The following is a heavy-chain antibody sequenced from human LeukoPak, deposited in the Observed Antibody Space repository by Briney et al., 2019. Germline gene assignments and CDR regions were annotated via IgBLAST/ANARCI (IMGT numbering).Heavy chain of an antibody. V-gene: IGHV3-23*01. CDR1: GFTFSSYA. CDR2: ISGSGGST. J-gene: IGHJ5*02. Sequence: GGSLRLSCAASGFTFSSYAMSWVRQAPGKGLEWVSAISGSGGSTYYADSVKGRFSISRDNSKNTLYLQMNSLRAEDTAVYYCAKGTLKYSSNWFDPWGQGTLVTVSS. CDR3: AKGTLKYSSNWFDP. D-gene: IGHD6-6*01.